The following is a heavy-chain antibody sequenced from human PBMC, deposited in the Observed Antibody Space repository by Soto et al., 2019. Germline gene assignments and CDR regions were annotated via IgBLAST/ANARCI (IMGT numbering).Heavy chain of an antibody. CDR1: GFTFSSYG. Sequence: GGSLRLSCVASGFTFSSYGMHWVRQAAGKGLEWVAVIAYDGSEKYYADSVKGRFTISRDNSRNTLFLQMNSLRAEDTAVYYCAKNDDSFDCWGQGTLVTVSS. CDR2: IAYDGSEK. CDR3: AKNDDSFDC. J-gene: IGHJ4*02. V-gene: IGHV3-30*18.